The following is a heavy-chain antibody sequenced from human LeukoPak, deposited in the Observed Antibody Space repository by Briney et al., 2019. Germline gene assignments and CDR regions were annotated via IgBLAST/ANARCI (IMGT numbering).Heavy chain of an antibody. V-gene: IGHV4-39*07. CDR1: GGFLSSSLYY. J-gene: IGHJ4*02. CDR3: ARGRYYYGSGSRVDY. D-gene: IGHD3-10*01. Sequence: ASETLSLTCTVSGGFLSSSLYYWGWIRQPPGKGLEWIGSIYYSDLTYYNPSLESRVAMSLDTSKNQFSLGLSSVTAADTAVYYCARGRYYYGSGSRVDYWGQGTLVTVSS. CDR2: IYYSDLT.